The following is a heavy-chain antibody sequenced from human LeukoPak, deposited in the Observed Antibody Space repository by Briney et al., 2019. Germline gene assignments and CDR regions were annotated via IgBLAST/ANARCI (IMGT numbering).Heavy chain of an antibody. V-gene: IGHV4-31*03. D-gene: IGHD2-2*01. Sequence: SETLSLTCTASGGSISSGFYYWSWIRQHPGKGLEWVGYIHHSGTAFYNPSLKSRVTISMDTSKNEFSLRLSAVTDADTAVYYCARYCSSTKCPFDYWGQGTLVTVSS. CDR3: ARYCSSTKCPFDY. J-gene: IGHJ4*02. CDR2: IHHSGTA. CDR1: GGSISSGFYY.